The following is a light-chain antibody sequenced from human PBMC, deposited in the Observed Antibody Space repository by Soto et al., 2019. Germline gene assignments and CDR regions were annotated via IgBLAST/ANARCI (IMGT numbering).Light chain of an antibody. Sequence: QSALTQPASVSGSPGQSITLSCTGTTTYVGDNNHVSWYQQHPGKAPQLMIFDVSNRPSGVSNRFSGSKSGNTASLTISGLQAEDESDYYCSSYTSSHVVFGGGTKLTVL. V-gene: IGLV2-14*03. CDR1: TTYVGDNNH. J-gene: IGLJ2*01. CDR3: SSYTSSHVV. CDR2: DVS.